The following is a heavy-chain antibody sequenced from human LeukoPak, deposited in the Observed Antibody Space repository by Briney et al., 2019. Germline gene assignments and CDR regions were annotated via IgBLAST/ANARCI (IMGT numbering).Heavy chain of an antibody. D-gene: IGHD2-21*02. CDR2: IKSKTDGGTT. Sequence: GGSLRLSCAASGFTFSNAWMSWVRQAPGKGLEWVGRIKSKTDGGTTDYAAPVKGRFTISRDDSKNTLYLQMNSLRAEDTAVYYCAKDLWHIVVVTRGAYDYWGQGTLVTVSS. V-gene: IGHV3-15*01. J-gene: IGHJ4*02. CDR3: AKDLWHIVVVTRGAYDY. CDR1: GFTFSNAW.